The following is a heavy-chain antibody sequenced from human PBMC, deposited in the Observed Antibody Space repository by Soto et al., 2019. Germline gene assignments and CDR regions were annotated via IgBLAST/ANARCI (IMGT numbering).Heavy chain of an antibody. V-gene: IGHV1-69*02. J-gene: IGHJ4*02. D-gene: IGHD6-13*01. Sequence: QVQLVQSGAEVKKPGSSVKVSCKASGGTFSSYPISWVRQAPGQGLEWMGRIIPILGIANYAQNFQGIVTSTADKAQSTAYMELSRLRAEDTAVYYCARGGAAAGSVYWGPGNLVPVSS. CDR1: GGTFSSYP. CDR3: ARGGAAAGSVY. CDR2: IIPILGIA.